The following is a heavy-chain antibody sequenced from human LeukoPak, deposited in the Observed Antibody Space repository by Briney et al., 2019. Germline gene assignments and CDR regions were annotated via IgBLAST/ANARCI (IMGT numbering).Heavy chain of an antibody. Sequence: SETLSLTCTVSGGSISSSSYYWGWTRQPPGKGLEWIGSIYYSGSTYYNPSLKSRVTISVDTSKNQFSLKLSSVTAADTAVYYRARGMSSSWYYYYYYGMDVWGQGTTVTVSS. CDR3: ARGMSSSWYYYYYYGMDV. CDR1: GGSISSSSYY. D-gene: IGHD6-13*01. J-gene: IGHJ6*02. V-gene: IGHV4-39*07. CDR2: IYYSGST.